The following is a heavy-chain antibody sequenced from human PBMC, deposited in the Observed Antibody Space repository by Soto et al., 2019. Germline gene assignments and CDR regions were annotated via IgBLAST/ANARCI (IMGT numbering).Heavy chain of an antibody. CDR1: GFTFSTYA. D-gene: IGHD2-2*01. CDR3: AKIDCSSTSCSFDY. Sequence: GGSLRLSCAASGFTFSTYAMAWVRQAPGKGLEWVSAISGSGGSTYYADSVKGRFTISRDNSKNTLYLQMNSLRAEDTAVYYCAKIDCSSTSCSFDYWGQGTLVTVSS. CDR2: ISGSGGST. J-gene: IGHJ4*02. V-gene: IGHV3-23*01.